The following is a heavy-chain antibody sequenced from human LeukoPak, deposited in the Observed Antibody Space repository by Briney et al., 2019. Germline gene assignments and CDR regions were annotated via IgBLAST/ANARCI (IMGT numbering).Heavy chain of an antibody. CDR1: GYTFTSYG. Sequence: WASVKVSCKASGYTFTSYGISWVRQAPGQGLEWMGWISAYNGNTNYAQKLQGRVTMTTDTSTSTAYMELRSLRSGDTAVYYCARAQRGHIVVVTALSAFDIWGQGTMVTVSS. J-gene: IGHJ3*02. V-gene: IGHV1-18*01. CDR2: ISAYNGNT. D-gene: IGHD2-21*02. CDR3: ARAQRGHIVVVTALSAFDI.